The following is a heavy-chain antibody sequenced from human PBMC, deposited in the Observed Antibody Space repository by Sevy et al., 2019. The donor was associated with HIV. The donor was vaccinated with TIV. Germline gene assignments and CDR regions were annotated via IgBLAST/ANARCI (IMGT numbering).Heavy chain of an antibody. CDR2: ISYDGSNK. Sequence: GGSLRLSCAASGFTFSSYGMHWVRQAPGKGLEWVAVISYDGSNKYYADSVKGRFTISRDNSKNTLYLQMNSLRAEYTAVYYCAKDSIVLRFLEWLWGAFDIWGQGTMVTVSS. V-gene: IGHV3-30*18. D-gene: IGHD3-3*01. J-gene: IGHJ3*02. CDR1: GFTFSSYG. CDR3: AKDSIVLRFLEWLWGAFDI.